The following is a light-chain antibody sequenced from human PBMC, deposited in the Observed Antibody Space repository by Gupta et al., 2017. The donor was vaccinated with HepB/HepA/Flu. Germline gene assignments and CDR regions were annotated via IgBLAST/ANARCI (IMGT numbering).Light chain of an antibody. CDR3: QQRSDWPPIT. CDR2: DAS. V-gene: IGKV3-11*01. CDR1: QSVRNY. J-gene: IGKJ5*01. Sequence: EIVLTQSPATLSLSPGERATLSCRASQSVRNYLAWYQQKPGQAPRLLLYDASNRATGIPARFSGSGSGTDFTLTISSLEPEDFAVYYCQQRSDWPPITFGQGTRLEIK.